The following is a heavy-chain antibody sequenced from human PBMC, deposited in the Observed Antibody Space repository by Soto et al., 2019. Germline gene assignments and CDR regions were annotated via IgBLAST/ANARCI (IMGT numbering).Heavy chain of an antibody. Sequence: QVQLQESGPGLVKPSQTLSLTCTVSGGSISSGGNYWSWIRQHPGKGLEWIGYIYYSGNTYYNPSLKSRVTISVDTSKHQFSLKLSSVTAADTAVYYCARDPSGNSDYWSFDLWGRGTLVTVSS. D-gene: IGHD2-21*02. CDR2: IYYSGNT. CDR3: ARDPSGNSDYWSFDL. J-gene: IGHJ2*01. V-gene: IGHV4-31*03. CDR1: GGSISSGGNY.